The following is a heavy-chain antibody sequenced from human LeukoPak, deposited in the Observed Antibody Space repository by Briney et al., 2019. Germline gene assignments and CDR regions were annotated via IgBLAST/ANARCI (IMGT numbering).Heavy chain of an antibody. Sequence: KSSETLSLTCTVSGGSITSSSYYWGWIRQPPGNGLEWIGSIYYSGSTYYNPSLKSRVTISVDTSKNQFSLKLSSMTAADTAVYYCARVPRVYGDYYYAFDIWGQGTKVTVSS. CDR2: IYYSGST. J-gene: IGHJ3*02. V-gene: IGHV4-39*07. CDR3: ARVPRVYGDYYYAFDI. CDR1: GGSITSSSYY. D-gene: IGHD4-17*01.